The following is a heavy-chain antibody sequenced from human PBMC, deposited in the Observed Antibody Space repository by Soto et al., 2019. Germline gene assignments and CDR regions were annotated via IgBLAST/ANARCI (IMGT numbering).Heavy chain of an antibody. CDR3: ARLRGVYTGPCSY. Sequence: GESLKISCKGAGYRLDGAWIGWVRQMPGKGLEWMGIIKPGGSDLRYSPSFRGQVTISADAAVNTAFLQWNSLKASDTAMYYCARLRGVYTGPCSYWGQGTLVTVSS. J-gene: IGHJ4*02. V-gene: IGHV5-51*01. CDR2: IKPGGSDL. CDR1: GYRLDGAW. D-gene: IGHD6-13*01.